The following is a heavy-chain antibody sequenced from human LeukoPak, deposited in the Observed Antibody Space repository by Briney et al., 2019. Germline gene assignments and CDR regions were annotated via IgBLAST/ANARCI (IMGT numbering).Heavy chain of an antibody. Sequence: SQTLSLTCTVSGGSISSGGYYWSWIRQHPGKGLEWIGYIYYSGSTYYNPSLKSRVTISVDTSKNQFSLKLSSVTAADTAVYYCARRRYYYDSSGPGGWFDPWGQRTLVTVSS. CDR1: GGSISSGGYY. V-gene: IGHV4-31*03. J-gene: IGHJ5*02. D-gene: IGHD3-22*01. CDR3: ARRRYYYDSSGPGGWFDP. CDR2: IYYSGST.